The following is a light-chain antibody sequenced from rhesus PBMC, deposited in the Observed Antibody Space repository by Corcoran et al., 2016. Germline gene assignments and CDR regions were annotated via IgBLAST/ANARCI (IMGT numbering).Light chain of an antibody. CDR2: GAS. J-gene: IGKJ4*01. V-gene: IGKV3-42*03. CDR3: QQYSNWPLT. CDR1: QSVSSN. Sequence: EIVMTQSPATLSLSPGERATLSCRASQSVSSNLAWYQQKPGPAPSLLIYGASSRATGIPDRFSGSGSGTDFTLTTSSLEPEDFAVYYCQQYSNWPLTFGGGTKVEIK.